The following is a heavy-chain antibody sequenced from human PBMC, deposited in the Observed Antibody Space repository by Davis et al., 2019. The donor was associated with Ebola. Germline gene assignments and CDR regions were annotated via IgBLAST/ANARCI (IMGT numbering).Heavy chain of an antibody. V-gene: IGHV1-8*03. CDR3: ARQSGRRQGWFDP. D-gene: IGHD6-25*01. CDR1: GYTFTSYD. Sequence: ASVKVSCKASGYTFTSYDINWVRQATGQGLEWMGWMNPNSGNTGYAQKFQGRVTITRNTSISTAYMELSSLRSEDTAVYYSARQSGRRQGWFDPWGQGTLVTVSS. CDR2: MNPNSGNT. J-gene: IGHJ5*02.